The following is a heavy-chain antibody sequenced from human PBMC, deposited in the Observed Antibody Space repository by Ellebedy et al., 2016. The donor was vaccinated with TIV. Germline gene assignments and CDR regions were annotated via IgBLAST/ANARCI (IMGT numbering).Heavy chain of an antibody. J-gene: IGHJ4*02. CDR1: GFTVSSYS. D-gene: IGHD2-8*01. CDR2: ISDSSIYK. CDR3: ARGYASPNY. Sequence: GESLKISCAASGFTVSSYSMNWVRQAPGKGLEWVSSISDSSIYKYYADSVKGRFTISRDNAKNSLYLQMNSLRAEDTAVYYCARGYASPNYWGQGTLVTVSS. V-gene: IGHV3-21*01.